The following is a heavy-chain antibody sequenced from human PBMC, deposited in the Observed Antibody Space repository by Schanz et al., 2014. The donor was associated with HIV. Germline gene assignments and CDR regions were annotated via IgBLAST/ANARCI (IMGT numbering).Heavy chain of an antibody. CDR2: ISYDGSNK. J-gene: IGHJ6*02. CDR1: GFTFSDYY. Sequence: QEQLVESGGGLVKAGGSLRLSCAGSGFTFSDYYMSWIRQAPGKGLEWVAVISYDGSNKYYADSVKGRFTISRDNSKNTLYLQMNSLRAEDTAVYYCAKDRITGTTGVPYYYYGMDVWGQGTTVTVSS. CDR3: AKDRITGTTGVPYYYYGMDV. V-gene: IGHV3-30*18. D-gene: IGHD1-7*01.